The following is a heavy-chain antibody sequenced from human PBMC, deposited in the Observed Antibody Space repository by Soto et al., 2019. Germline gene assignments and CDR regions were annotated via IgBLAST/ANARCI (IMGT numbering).Heavy chain of an antibody. Sequence: PSETLSLTCNSPGGPLSSFYYNWIRQAPGKGLEWIGYIYYTGSTNYNPSLKSRVTMSVDTSKNQVSLKLTSVTAADTAVYFCAVTRGGAHPHDIWGQGTMVTVSS. J-gene: IGHJ3*02. CDR1: GGPLSSFY. V-gene: IGHV4-59*01. CDR3: AVTRGGAHPHDI. D-gene: IGHD2-21*02. CDR2: IYYTGST.